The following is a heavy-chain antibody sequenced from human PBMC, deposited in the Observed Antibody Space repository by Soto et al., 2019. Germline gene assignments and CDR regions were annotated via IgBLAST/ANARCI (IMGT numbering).Heavy chain of an antibody. V-gene: IGHV1-69*02. Sequence: SVKVSCKASGGTFSSYTISWVRQAPGQGLEWMGRIIPILGIANYAQKFQGRVTITADKSTSTAYMELSRLRSDDTAVYYCARSTQDYYGSGSTWYFDYWGQGTLVTVSS. J-gene: IGHJ4*02. CDR2: IIPILGIA. CDR3: ARSTQDYYGSGSTWYFDY. D-gene: IGHD3-10*01. CDR1: GGTFSSYT.